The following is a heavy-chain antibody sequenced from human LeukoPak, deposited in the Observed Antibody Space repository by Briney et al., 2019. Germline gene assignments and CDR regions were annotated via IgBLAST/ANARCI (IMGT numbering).Heavy chain of an antibody. CDR2: IIPIFGTA. J-gene: IGHJ4*02. CDR3: ASSWELLPYFDY. D-gene: IGHD1-26*01. CDR1: GGTCSSYA. V-gene: IGHV1-69*05. Sequence: SVKVSCKASGGTCSSYAISWVRQAPGQGLEWMGRIIPIFGTANYAQKFQGRVTITTDESTSTAYMELSSLRSEDTAVYYCASSWELLPYFDYWGQGTLVTVSS.